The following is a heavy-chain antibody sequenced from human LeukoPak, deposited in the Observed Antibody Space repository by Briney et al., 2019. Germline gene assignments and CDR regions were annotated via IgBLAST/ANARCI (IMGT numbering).Heavy chain of an antibody. CDR2: INPNSGGT. J-gene: IGHJ4*02. V-gene: IGHV1-2*02. Sequence: ASVKVSCKASGYAFTRYYMHWVRQAPGQGLEWMGWINPNSGGTNYAQKFQGRVTMTRDTSISTAYMELSRLRSDDTAVYYCARVYNVAGTVLFDYWGQGTLVTVSS. CDR1: GYAFTRYY. D-gene: IGHD6-19*01. CDR3: ARVYNVAGTVLFDY.